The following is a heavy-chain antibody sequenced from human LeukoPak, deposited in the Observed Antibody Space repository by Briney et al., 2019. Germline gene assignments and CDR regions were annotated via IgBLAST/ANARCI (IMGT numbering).Heavy chain of an antibody. D-gene: IGHD3-22*01. CDR1: GGSIAYATAY. V-gene: IGHV4-30-4*01. J-gene: IGHJ1*01. Sequence: PSQTLSLTCTVSGGSIAYATAYWTWIRQPPGEGLEWIGYIYYNGNTYYNPSLKSRASISIDTSKNQFSLKLSSVTAADTAVYYCALEVVVISAGYFQHWGQGTLVTVSS. CDR2: IYYNGNT. CDR3: ALEVVVISAGYFQH.